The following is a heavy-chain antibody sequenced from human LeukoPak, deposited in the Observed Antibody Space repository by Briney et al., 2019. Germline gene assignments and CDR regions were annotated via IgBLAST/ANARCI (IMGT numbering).Heavy chain of an antibody. J-gene: IGHJ6*03. Sequence: PGGSLRLSCAASGFTFSSYSMNWVRQAPGKGLEWVSYISSSSSTIYYADSVKGRFTISRDNAKNSLYLQMNSLRAEGTAVYYCASLDYGDPYYYYYMDVWGKGTTVTVSS. D-gene: IGHD4-17*01. V-gene: IGHV3-48*01. CDR2: ISSSSSTI. CDR3: ASLDYGDPYYYYYMDV. CDR1: GFTFSSYS.